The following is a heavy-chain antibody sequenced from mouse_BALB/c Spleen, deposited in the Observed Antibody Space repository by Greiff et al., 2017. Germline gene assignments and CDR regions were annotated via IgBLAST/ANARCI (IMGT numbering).Heavy chain of an antibody. CDR3: ARNYYGSSYPAWFAY. D-gene: IGHD1-1*01. Sequence: EVQLVESGPGLVKPSQSLSLTCSVTGYSITSGYYWNWIRQFPGNKLEWMGYISYDGSNNYNPSLKNRISITRDTSKNQFFLKLNSVTTEDTATYYCARNYYGSSYPAWFAYWGQGTLVTVSA. V-gene: IGHV3-6*02. CDR1: GYSITSGYY. CDR2: ISYDGSN. J-gene: IGHJ3*01.